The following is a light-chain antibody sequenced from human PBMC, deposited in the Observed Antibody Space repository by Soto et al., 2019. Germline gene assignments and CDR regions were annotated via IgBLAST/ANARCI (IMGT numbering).Light chain of an antibody. CDR2: GAS. CDR1: QSVSSN. Sequence: EIVMTQSPATLSVSPGERATLSCRASQSVSSNLAWYQQKPGQAPRLLIYGASIRATGIPARFSGSGSGTEFTLTISSLQSEDFAVYYCQQYNNWPLFGGGTKGEIK. CDR3: QQYNNWPL. J-gene: IGKJ4*02. V-gene: IGKV3D-15*01.